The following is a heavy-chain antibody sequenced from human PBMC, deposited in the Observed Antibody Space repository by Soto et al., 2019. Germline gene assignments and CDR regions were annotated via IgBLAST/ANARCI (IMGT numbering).Heavy chain of an antibody. V-gene: IGHV1-8*01. CDR1: GYSLTSYD. CDR3: ARGEGGRVVVAATYYYGMDV. CDR2: MNPNSGNT. D-gene: IGHD2-15*01. Sequence: GXSVKVSCKASGYSLTSYDINWVRQATGQGLEWMGWMNPNSGNTGYAQKFQCRVTMTRNTSISTAYMELSSLRSEDTAVYYCARGEGGRVVVAATYYYGMDVWGQGTTVTVSS. J-gene: IGHJ6*02.